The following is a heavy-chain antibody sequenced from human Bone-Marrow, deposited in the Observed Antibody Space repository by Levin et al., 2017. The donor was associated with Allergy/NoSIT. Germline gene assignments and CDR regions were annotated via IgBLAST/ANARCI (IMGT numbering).Heavy chain of an antibody. D-gene: IGHD1-26*01. J-gene: IGHJ4*02. V-gene: IGHV1-2*02. CDR1: GYTFSDYY. CDR3: AGRRDRHDPLELLGY. CDR2: INPNSGDT. Sequence: ASVKVSCKASGYTFSDYYMYWVRQAPGQGLEWMGWINPNSGDTDYAQKFQGRVTMTRDTSINTAYMELSRLKSDDTAVFYCAGRRDRHDPLELLGYWGQGTLVTVSS.